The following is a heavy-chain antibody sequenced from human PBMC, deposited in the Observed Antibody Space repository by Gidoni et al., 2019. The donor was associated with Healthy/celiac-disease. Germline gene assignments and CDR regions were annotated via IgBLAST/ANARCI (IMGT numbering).Heavy chain of an antibody. J-gene: IGHJ5*02. CDR2: INHSGST. CDR3: ASYYYGSGSYYLTKRGWFDP. Sequence: QVQLQQWGAGLLKPSETLSLTCAVYGGSFSGYYWSWIRQPPGKGLEWIGEINHSGSTNYNPSLKSRVTISVDTSKNQFSLKLSSVTAADTAVYYCASYYYGSGSYYLTKRGWFDPWGQGTLVTVSS. V-gene: IGHV4-34*01. CDR1: GGSFSGYY. D-gene: IGHD3-10*01.